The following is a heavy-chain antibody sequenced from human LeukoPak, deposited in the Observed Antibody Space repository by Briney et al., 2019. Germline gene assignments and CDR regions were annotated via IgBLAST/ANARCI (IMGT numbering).Heavy chain of an antibody. CDR1: GFSFSSYA. J-gene: IGHJ4*02. CDR2: IFGNGDTT. D-gene: IGHD3-10*01. V-gene: IGHV3-23*01. CDR3: AKRNTMVRGGPCFDY. Sequence: GGSLRLSCAASGFSFSSYAMDWVRQAPGKGLEWVSIIFGNGDTTYYADSVKGRFTVSRDNSKDTLYLQMNDLRPDDTAIYYCAKRNTMVRGGPCFDYWGQGLLVTVSS.